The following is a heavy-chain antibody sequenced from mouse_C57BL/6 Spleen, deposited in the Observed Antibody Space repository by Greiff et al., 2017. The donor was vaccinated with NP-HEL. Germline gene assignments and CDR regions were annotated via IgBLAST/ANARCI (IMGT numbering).Heavy chain of an antibody. V-gene: IGHV5-17*01. CDR2: ISSGSSTI. D-gene: IGHD2-1*01. CDR3: ARLYYGNYDAMDY. Sequence: EVKLVESGGGLVKPGGSLKLSCAASGFTFSDYGMHWVRQAPEKGLEWVAYISSGSSTIYYADTVKGRFTISRDNAKNTLFLQMTSLRSEDTAMYYCARLYYGNYDAMDYWGQGTSVTVSS. CDR1: GFTFSDYG. J-gene: IGHJ4*01.